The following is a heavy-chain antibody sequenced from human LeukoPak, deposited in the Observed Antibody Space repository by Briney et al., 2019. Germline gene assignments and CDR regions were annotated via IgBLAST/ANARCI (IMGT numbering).Heavy chain of an antibody. CDR2: ICGSGSST. D-gene: IGHD3-10*01. Sequence: GGSLRLSCAASGFTFNNYAMSWVRQAPGKGLEWVSAICGSGSSTDYADSVKGRFTISRDNSKNTLYLQMNSLRAEDTAVYHCAKSGPGSGTSGGDYFDYWGQGTLVTVSS. CDR3: AKSGPGSGTSGGDYFDY. CDR1: GFTFNNYA. J-gene: IGHJ4*02. V-gene: IGHV3-23*01.